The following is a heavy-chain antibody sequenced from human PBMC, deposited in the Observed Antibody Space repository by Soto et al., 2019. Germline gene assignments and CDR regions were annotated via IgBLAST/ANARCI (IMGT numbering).Heavy chain of an antibody. CDR3: ARDRRGYCSGGSCYPFHVDTAMVTGYYYYGMDV. CDR1: GYTFTSYG. D-gene: IGHD2-15*01. J-gene: IGHJ6*02. CDR2: ISAYNGNT. V-gene: IGHV1-18*01. Sequence: GASVKVSCKASGYTFTSYGISWVRQAPGQGLEWMGWISAYNGNTNYAQKLQGRVTITADKSTSTAYMELSSLRSEDTAVYYCARDRRGYCSGGSCYPFHVDTAMVTGYYYYGMDVWGQGTTVTVSS.